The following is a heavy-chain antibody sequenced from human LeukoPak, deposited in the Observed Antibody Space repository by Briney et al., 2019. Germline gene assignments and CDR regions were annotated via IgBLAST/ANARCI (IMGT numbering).Heavy chain of an antibody. CDR1: GFTFSSYA. CDR3: ARDRSDWGTADY. Sequence: GGSLRLSCAASGFTFSSYAMSWVRQAPGKGLEWVSAISGSGGSTYYADSVKGRFTISRDNSKNTLYLQMNSLRAEDTAVYYCARDRSDWGTADYWGQGTLVTVSS. CDR2: ISGSGGST. D-gene: IGHD3-16*01. J-gene: IGHJ4*02. V-gene: IGHV3-23*01.